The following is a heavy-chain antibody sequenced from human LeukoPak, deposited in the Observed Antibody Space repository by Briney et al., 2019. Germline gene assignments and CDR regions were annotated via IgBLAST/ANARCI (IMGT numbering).Heavy chain of an antibody. D-gene: IGHD4/OR15-4a*01. CDR3: ARDRSANSRVYYFDY. CDR1: GFTFSNAC. Sequence: GGSLRLSCAASGFTFSNACMSWVRQAPGKGLEWVAIISYDGNIKYQADSVKGRFTISRDDSKNTLYLQMNSLRAEDTAVYYCARDRSANSRVYYFDYWGQGTLVTVSS. V-gene: IGHV3-30*03. CDR2: ISYDGNIK. J-gene: IGHJ4*02.